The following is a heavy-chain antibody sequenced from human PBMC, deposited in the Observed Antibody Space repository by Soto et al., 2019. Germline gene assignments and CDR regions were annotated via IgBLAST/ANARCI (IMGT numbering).Heavy chain of an antibody. CDR1: GYTFTGYY. Sequence: ASVNVSCRASGYTFTGYYMHWVRQAPGQGLEWMGWINPNSGGTNYAQKFQGRVTMTRDTSISTAYMELSRLRSDDTAVYYCARGQYYYYGMDVWGQGTTVTVSS. CDR3: ARGQYYYYGMDV. CDR2: INPNSGGT. J-gene: IGHJ6*02. V-gene: IGHV1-2*02.